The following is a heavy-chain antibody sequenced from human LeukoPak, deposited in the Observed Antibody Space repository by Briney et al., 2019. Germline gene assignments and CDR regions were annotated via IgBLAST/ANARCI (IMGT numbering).Heavy chain of an antibody. D-gene: IGHD4-17*01. CDR3: ASHYDHGDLYGMDV. V-gene: IGHV1-2*02. J-gene: IGHJ6*02. CDR1: GYTFTGYY. CDR2: INPNSGGT. Sequence: ASVKVSCKASGYTFTGYYMHWVRQAPGQGLEWMGWINPNSGGTNYAQKFQGRVTMTRDTSISTAYMELSRLRSDDTAVYYCASHYDHGDLYGMDVWGQGTTVTVSS.